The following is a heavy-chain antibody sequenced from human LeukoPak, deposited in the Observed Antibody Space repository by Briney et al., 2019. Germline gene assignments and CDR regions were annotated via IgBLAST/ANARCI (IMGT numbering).Heavy chain of an antibody. CDR1: GGSFSGYY. J-gene: IGHJ5*02. CDR3: ARSRRLLWFGESSDR. V-gene: IGHV4-34*01. CDR2: INHSGST. D-gene: IGHD3-10*01. Sequence: SETLSLTCAVYGGSFSGYYWSWIRQPPWKGLEWIGEINHSGSTNYNPSLKSRVTISVDTSENQFSLKLGSVTAADTAVYYCARSRRLLWFGESSDRWGQGTLVTVSS.